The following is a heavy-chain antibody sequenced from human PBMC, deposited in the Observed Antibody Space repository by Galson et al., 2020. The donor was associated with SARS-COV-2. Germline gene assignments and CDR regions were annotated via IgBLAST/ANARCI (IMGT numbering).Heavy chain of an antibody. Sequence: GGSLRLSCAASGFTFSSYAMSWVRQAPGKGLEWVSAISGSGGSTYYADSVKGRFTISRDNSKNTLYLQMNSLRAEDTAVHYCAKDFMVRSYGMDVWGQGTTVTVSS. V-gene: IGHV3-23*01. J-gene: IGHJ6*02. CDR2: ISGSGGST. D-gene: IGHD3-10*01. CDR1: GFTFSSYA. CDR3: AKDFMVRSYGMDV.